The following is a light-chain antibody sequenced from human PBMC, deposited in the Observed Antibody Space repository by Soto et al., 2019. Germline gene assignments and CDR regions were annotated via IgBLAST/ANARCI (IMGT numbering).Light chain of an antibody. Sequence: QSVLTQPPSVSAAPGQRVTISCSGTSSNIASNYVSWYQQCPGTAPSLLIYDDNKRPSGIPDRFPASKSGTSATLGITGLQSGDEADYYCGTWDSSLSGGVFGTGTKVTAL. CDR2: DDN. CDR3: GTWDSSLSGGV. J-gene: IGLJ1*01. CDR1: SSNIASNY. V-gene: IGLV1-51*01.